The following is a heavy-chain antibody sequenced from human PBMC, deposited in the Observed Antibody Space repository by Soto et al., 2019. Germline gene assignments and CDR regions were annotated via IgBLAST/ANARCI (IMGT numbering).Heavy chain of an antibody. CDR2: INSGGNT. CDR3: AKTTGAYDP. D-gene: IGHD3-9*01. CDR1: GFTFSSYA. J-gene: IGHJ5*02. Sequence: EVQRLESGGGLVQPGGSLTLSCAASGFTFSSYAMTWVRQAPGKGLECVSAINSGGNTYYADSVKGPFTISRDNSKNTRYLQMTKLRGEDTAVYDCAKTTGAYDPWGQGTLVTVSS. V-gene: IGHV3-23*01.